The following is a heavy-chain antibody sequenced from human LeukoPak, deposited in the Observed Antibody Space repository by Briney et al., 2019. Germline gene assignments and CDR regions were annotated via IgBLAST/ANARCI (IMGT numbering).Heavy chain of an antibody. Sequence: GGSLRLSCAASGFTFSSYAMSWVRQAPGKGLEWVSAISGSGGSTYYADSVKGRFTISRDNSKNTLYLQMNSLRAEDTAVYYCANSSGGWYFCMFDPWGQGTLVTVSS. CDR1: GFTFSSYA. D-gene: IGHD6-19*01. J-gene: IGHJ5*02. CDR3: ANSSGGWYFCMFDP. CDR2: ISGSGGST. V-gene: IGHV3-23*01.